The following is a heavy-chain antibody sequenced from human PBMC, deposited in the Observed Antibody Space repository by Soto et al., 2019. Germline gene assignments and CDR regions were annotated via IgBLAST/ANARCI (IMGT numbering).Heavy chain of an antibody. V-gene: IGHV1-69*01. CDR1: GGTFSRYA. J-gene: IGHJ5*02. Sequence: QVQLVQSGAEVKKPGSSVKVSCKASGGTFSRYAISWVRQAPGQGLEWMGGIVPMFGTAKYAQKFQGRLTIPADESTSTAYMELRSLRSEDTAVYYCATGVVVGAASQLGWFAPWGQGTLVTVSS. CDR3: ATGVVVGAASQLGWFAP. D-gene: IGHD2-15*01. CDR2: IVPMFGTA.